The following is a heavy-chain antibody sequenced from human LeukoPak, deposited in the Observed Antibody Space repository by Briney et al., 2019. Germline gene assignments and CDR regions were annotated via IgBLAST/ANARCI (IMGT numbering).Heavy chain of an antibody. J-gene: IGHJ4*02. V-gene: IGHV3-23*01. CDR2: ISGSGGST. CDR3: AKDLHTSLSLVPFDY. D-gene: IGHD2-2*01. CDR1: GFTFSSYG. Sequence: GGSLRLSCAASGFTFSSYGMSWVRQAPGKGLEWVSAISGSGGSTYYADSVKGRFTISRDNSKNTLHLQMNSLRAEDTAVYYCAKDLHTSLSLVPFDYWGQGTLVAVSS.